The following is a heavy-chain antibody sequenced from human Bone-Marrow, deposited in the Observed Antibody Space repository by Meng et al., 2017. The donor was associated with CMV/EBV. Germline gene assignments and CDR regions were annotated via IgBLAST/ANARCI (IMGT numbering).Heavy chain of an antibody. CDR1: GYPFTSYY. J-gene: IGHJ5*02. Sequence: SGYPFTSYYIHWVRQAPGQGLEWMGWMNPNSGNTGYAQKFQGRVTMTRNTSISTAYMELSSLRSEDTAVYYCARGRDYGLSLGFDPWGQGTLVTVSS. D-gene: IGHD4/OR15-4a*01. CDR3: ARGRDYGLSLGFDP. CDR2: MNPNSGNT. V-gene: IGHV1-8*01.